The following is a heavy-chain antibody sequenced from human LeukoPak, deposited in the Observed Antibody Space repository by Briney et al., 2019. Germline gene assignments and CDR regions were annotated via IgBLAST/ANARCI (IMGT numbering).Heavy chain of an antibody. Sequence: PGGSLRLSCAASGFTVSSNYMSWVRQAPGKGLEWVSGVTGSGGSTYYADSVKGRFTISRDNSKNALYLQMNSLRAEDTAVYYCAKPGGLVGPKGGAFDIWGQGTMVTVSS. D-gene: IGHD1-26*01. V-gene: IGHV3-23*01. J-gene: IGHJ3*02. CDR2: VTGSGGST. CDR3: AKPGGLVGPKGGAFDI. CDR1: GFTVSSNY.